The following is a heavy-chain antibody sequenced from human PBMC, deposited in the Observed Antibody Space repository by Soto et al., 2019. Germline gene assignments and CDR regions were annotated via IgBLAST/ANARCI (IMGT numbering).Heavy chain of an antibody. CDR1: GGTFSSYA. Sequence: SVQVSCKASGGTFSSYAISWVRQAPGQGLEWLGGIIPIFGTANYAQRLHGRDTTTADEATSTAYMELSSLRSEDTAVYYGARGFWTHLYYDYGMDVGFQGTTVTV. CDR2: IIPIFGTA. V-gene: IGHV1-69*13. J-gene: IGHJ6*02. CDR3: ARGFWTHLYYDYGMDV. D-gene: IGHD3-3*01.